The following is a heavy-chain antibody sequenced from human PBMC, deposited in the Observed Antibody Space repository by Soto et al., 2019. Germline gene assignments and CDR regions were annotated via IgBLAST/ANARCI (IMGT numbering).Heavy chain of an antibody. CDR1: GDSVTSNVW. CDR3: ARDAAVPGESDRFDY. CDR2: AYHNGLT. D-gene: IGHD6-19*01. Sequence: SESLSLTCAVSGDSVTSNVWWSWVRQPPGKGLEWIGEAYHNGLTDYNPSLKSRVTMSVDTSKNEFSLKLTSLTAADTAIYYCARDAAVPGESDRFDYWGQGTLVTVSS. V-gene: IGHV4-4*02. J-gene: IGHJ4*02.